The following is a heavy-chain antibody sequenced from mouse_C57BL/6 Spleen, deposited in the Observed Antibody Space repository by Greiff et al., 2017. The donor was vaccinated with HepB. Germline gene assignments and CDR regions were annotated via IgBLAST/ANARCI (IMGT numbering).Heavy chain of an antibody. J-gene: IGHJ3*01. Sequence: QVQLKESGAELVRPGASVTLSCKASGYTFTDYEMHWVKQTPVHGLEWIGAIDPETGGTAYNQKFKGKAILTADKSSSTAYMELRSLTSEDSAVYYCTRRVDYGTFAYWGQGTLVTVSA. CDR2: IDPETGGT. CDR1: GYTFTDYE. V-gene: IGHV1-15*01. D-gene: IGHD1-1*01. CDR3: TRRVDYGTFAY.